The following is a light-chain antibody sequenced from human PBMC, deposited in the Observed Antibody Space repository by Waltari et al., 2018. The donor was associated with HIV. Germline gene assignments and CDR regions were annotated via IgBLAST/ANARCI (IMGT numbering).Light chain of an antibody. V-gene: IGKV1-27*01. J-gene: IGKJ1*01. CDR1: QGISNY. CDR2: AAS. Sequence: DIQMTQSPSSLSASVGDRVTITCRASQGISNYLAWDQQKPGKVPKLLIYAASTLQSGVPSRFSGSGSWTDFTFTISSLQPEDVATYYCQKYNSALRTFGQGTKVEIK. CDR3: QKYNSALRT.